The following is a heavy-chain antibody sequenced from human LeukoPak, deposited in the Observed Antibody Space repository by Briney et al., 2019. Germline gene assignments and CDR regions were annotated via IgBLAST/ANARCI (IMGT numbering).Heavy chain of an antibody. CDR2: INSGGDNI. Sequence: GGSLRLSCVASGLTFSYFNMKWIRQAPGKGLEWISDINSGGDNIHYGDSVKGRFTISRDNAKNSLYLQMNSLRAEDTAVYYCAELGITMIGGVWGKGTTVTISS. J-gene: IGHJ6*04. V-gene: IGHV3-48*01. CDR1: GLTFSYFN. CDR3: AELGITMIGGV. D-gene: IGHD3-10*02.